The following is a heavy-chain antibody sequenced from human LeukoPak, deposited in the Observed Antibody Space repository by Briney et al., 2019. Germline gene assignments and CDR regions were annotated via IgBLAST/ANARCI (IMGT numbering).Heavy chain of an antibody. J-gene: IGHJ6*03. CDR3: ARLEYSSGWNYYYYYMDV. Sequence: PSETLSLTCTVSGGSISSYYWSWIRQPPGKGLEWIGYIYTSGSTNYNPSLKSRVTTSVDTSKNQFSLKLSSVTAADTAVYYCARLEYSSGWNYYYYYMDVWGEGTTVTVSS. V-gene: IGHV4-4*09. D-gene: IGHD6-19*01. CDR1: GGSISSYY. CDR2: IYTSGST.